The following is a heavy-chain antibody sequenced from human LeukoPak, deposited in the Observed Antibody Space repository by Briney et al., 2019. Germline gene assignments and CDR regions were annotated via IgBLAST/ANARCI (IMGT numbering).Heavy chain of an antibody. CDR2: IYPGDSDT. CDR3: ARLSYYYDSSGFHFDY. D-gene: IGHD3-22*01. J-gene: IGHJ4*02. Sequence: GESLKISCKGSGYSFTSYWIGWVRQLPGKGLEWMGIIYPGDSDTRYSPSFQGQVTISADKSISTAYLQWSSLKASDTAMYYCARLSYYYDSSGFHFDYWGQGTLVTVSS. CDR1: GYSFTSYW. V-gene: IGHV5-51*01.